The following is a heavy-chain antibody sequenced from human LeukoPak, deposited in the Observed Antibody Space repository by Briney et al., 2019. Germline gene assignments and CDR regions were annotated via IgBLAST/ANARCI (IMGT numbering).Heavy chain of an antibody. CDR3: ARDGTAPGLYFDL. J-gene: IGHJ4*01. D-gene: IGHD6-13*01. Sequence: GGSLRLSCAVSGFTFSDYRMNWVRQAPGKGLEWVASINQNGGENYYVDSVKGRFTISRDNPRNSLYLQMSSLRAEDTAVYYCARDGTAPGLYFDLWGQGTLVTVSS. CDR2: INQNGGEN. CDR1: GFTFSDYR. V-gene: IGHV3-7*01.